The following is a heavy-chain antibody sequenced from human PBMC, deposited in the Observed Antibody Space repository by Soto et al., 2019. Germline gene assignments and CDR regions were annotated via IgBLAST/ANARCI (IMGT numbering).Heavy chain of an antibody. V-gene: IGHV3-30-3*01. CDR2: ISYDGSNK. J-gene: IGHJ5*02. CDR3: ASDSGYDS. Sequence: QVQLVESGGGVVQPGRSLRLSCAASGFTFSSYAMHWVRQAPGKGLEWVAVISYDGSNKYYADSVKGRFTISRDNSKNTLYLQMNSLRAEDTAVYYCASDSGYDSWCQGTLVTVSS. CDR1: GFTFSSYA. D-gene: IGHD5-12*01.